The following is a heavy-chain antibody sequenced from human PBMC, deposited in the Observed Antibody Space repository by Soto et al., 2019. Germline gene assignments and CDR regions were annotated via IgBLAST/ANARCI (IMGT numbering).Heavy chain of an antibody. D-gene: IGHD5-12*01. J-gene: IGHJ5*02. CDR2: IYYSGST. V-gene: IGHV4-31*03. CDR1: GGSISSCGYY. Sequence: SETLSLTCTVSGGSISSCGYYWSWIRQHPGKGLEWIGYIYYSGSTYYNPSLKSRVTISVDTSKNQFSLKLSSVTAADTAVYYCARDIVATIDGNWFDPWGQGTLVTVSS. CDR3: ARDIVATIDGNWFDP.